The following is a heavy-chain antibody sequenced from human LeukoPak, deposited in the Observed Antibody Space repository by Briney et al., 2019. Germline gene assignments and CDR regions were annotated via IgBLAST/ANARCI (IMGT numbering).Heavy chain of an antibody. Sequence: PGGSLRLSCAASGFTFSSYGMHWVRQAPGKGLEWVAVISYDGSNKYYADSVKGRFTISRDNSKNTLYLQMDSLRAEDTAVYYCPRDLTDSSDQNWLDPWGQGVLVIVSS. CDR2: ISYDGSNK. J-gene: IGHJ5*02. CDR1: GFTFSSYG. D-gene: IGHD6-19*01. V-gene: IGHV3-30*03. CDR3: PRDLTDSSDQNWLDP.